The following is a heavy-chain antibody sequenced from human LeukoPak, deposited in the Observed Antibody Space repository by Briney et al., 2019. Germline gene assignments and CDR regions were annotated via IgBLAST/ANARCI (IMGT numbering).Heavy chain of an antibody. D-gene: IGHD6-13*01. CDR3: ARGYPSSWYAYYYGMDV. CDR1: GGSLSGYY. V-gene: IGHV4-34*01. CDR2: INHSGST. Sequence: ETLSLTCAVYGGSLSGYYWSWIRQPPGKGLEWIGEINHSGSTNYNPSLKSRVTISVDTSKNQFSLKLSSVTAADTAVYYCARGYPSSWYAYYYGMDVWGQGTTVTVSS. J-gene: IGHJ6*02.